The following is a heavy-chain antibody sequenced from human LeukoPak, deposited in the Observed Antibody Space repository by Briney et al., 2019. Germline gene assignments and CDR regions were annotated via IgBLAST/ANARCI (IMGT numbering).Heavy chain of an antibody. CDR2: ISYDGGSK. Sequence: PGRSLRLFCAASGFTFNTYGMHWVRQAPGKGLEWVAVISYDGGSKLYVDSVKGRFSISRDNSKNTLDLQMNSLRPEDTAVYYCVKEYGSGLLDYWGQGTLVTVSS. J-gene: IGHJ4*02. CDR1: GFTFNTYG. D-gene: IGHD3-10*01. V-gene: IGHV3-30*18. CDR3: VKEYGSGLLDY.